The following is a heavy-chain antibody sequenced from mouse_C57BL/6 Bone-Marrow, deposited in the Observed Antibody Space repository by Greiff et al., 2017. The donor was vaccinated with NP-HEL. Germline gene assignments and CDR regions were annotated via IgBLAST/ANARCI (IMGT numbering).Heavy chain of an antibody. CDR2: ISYDGSN. J-gene: IGHJ4*01. V-gene: IGHV3-6*01. Sequence: EVKLQESGPGLVKPSQSLSLTCSVTGYSITSGYYWNWIRQFPGNKLEWMGYISYDGSNNYNPSLKNRISITRDTSKNQFFLKLNSVTTEDTATYYCAISLYTMDYWGQGTSVTVSS. CDR3: AISLYTMDY. CDR1: GYSITSGYY.